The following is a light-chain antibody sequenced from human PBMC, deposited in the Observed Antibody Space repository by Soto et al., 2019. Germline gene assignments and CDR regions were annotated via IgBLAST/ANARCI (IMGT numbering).Light chain of an antibody. CDR1: SGHSTYI. J-gene: IGLJ2*01. V-gene: IGLV4-60*02. CDR3: ETWDTNVVV. Sequence: QLVLTQSSSASASLGSSVKLTCTLSSGHSTYIIAWHQQQPGKAPRYLMKLEGSGSYNKGSGIPDRFSGSSSGADRYLTISNLQFEDEADYYCETWDTNVVVFGGGTKLIVL. CDR2: LEGSGSY.